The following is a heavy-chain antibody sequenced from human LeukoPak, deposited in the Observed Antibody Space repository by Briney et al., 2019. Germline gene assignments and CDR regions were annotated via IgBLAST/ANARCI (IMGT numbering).Heavy chain of an antibody. J-gene: IGHJ4*02. CDR3: AKELDTVFFDY. D-gene: IGHD2-2*03. Sequence: GGSLRLSCATSGFNFDRYTIHWVRQAPGKGLEWVSLAGWAGGTTFYSDSVRGRFTISRDSGRKSVYLQMNSLTTDDTAFYFCAKELDTVFFDYWGQGALVTVSS. CDR1: GFNFDRYT. V-gene: IGHV3-43*01. CDR2: AGWAGGTT.